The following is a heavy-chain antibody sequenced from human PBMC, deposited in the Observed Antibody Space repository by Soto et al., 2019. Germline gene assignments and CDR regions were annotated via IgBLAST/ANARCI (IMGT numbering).Heavy chain of an antibody. CDR3: ARGGSGSWTDEDHYYYGMDV. D-gene: IGHD6-13*01. V-gene: IGHV4-38-2*01. Sequence: SETLSLTCAVSGYSISSGYYWGWIRQPPGKGLEWIGSIYHSGSTYYNPSLKSRVTISVDTSKNQFSLKLSSVTAADTAVYYCARGGSGSWTDEDHYYYGMDVWGQGTTVTVSS. CDR1: GYSISSGYY. CDR2: IYHSGST. J-gene: IGHJ6*02.